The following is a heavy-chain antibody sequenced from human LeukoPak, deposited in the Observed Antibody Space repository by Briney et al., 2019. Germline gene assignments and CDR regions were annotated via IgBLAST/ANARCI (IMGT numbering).Heavy chain of an antibody. CDR1: GGSFSGHY. CDR3: ARGRYVTTRGGAAAGFLDY. J-gene: IGHJ4*02. CDR2: INHGGST. Sequence: PSETLSLTCAVSGGSFSGHYWNWIRQPPGKGLEWIGEINHGGSTNYNPSLKSRVTISVDTSQKQFSLRLSSVTAADTAVYYCARGRYVTTRGGAAAGFLDYWGQGTQVTVSS. V-gene: IGHV4-34*01. D-gene: IGHD6-13*01.